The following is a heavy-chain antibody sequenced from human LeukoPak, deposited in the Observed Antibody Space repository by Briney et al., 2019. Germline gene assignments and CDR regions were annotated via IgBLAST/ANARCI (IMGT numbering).Heavy chain of an antibody. CDR2: ISGSGGST. J-gene: IGHJ4*02. D-gene: IGHD1-26*01. CDR1: GFTFSSYG. Sequence: PGGSLRLSCAASGFTFSSYGMSWVRQAPGKGLEWVSAISGSGGSTYYADSVKGRFTISRDNSKNTLYLQMNSLRAEDTAVYYCAKYRYSGSYYGYFDYWGQGTLVTVSS. V-gene: IGHV3-23*01. CDR3: AKYRYSGSYYGYFDY.